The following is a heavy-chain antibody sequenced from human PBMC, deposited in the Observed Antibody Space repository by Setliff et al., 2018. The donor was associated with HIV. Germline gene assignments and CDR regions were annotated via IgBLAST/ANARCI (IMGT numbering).Heavy chain of an antibody. CDR3: LRETGVNVAADGRGYHTFDF. Sequence: SETLSLTCSVSGSSISDHYWWAWVRQAPGKGLECIGTIFHRGGTFNNPSPKSRVTMSVDTSKNQFSLKLTSVTAADTAIYYCLRETGVNVAADGRGYHTFDFWGRGTMVTVSS. D-gene: IGHD2-8*02. J-gene: IGHJ3*01. CDR2: IFHRGGT. V-gene: IGHV4-38-2*02. CDR1: GSSISDHYW.